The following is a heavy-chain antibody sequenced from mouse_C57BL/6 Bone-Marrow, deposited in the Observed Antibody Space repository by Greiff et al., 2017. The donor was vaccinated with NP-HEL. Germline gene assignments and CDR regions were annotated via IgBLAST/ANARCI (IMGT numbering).Heavy chain of an antibody. CDR2: ISSGGSYT. CDR3: ARQRAYYSNPYYAMDY. V-gene: IGHV5-6*01. J-gene: IGHJ4*01. D-gene: IGHD2-5*01. CDR1: GFTFSSYG. Sequence: DVQLVESGGDLVKPGGSLKLSCAASGFTFSSYGMSWVRQTPDKRLEWVATISSGGSYTYYPDSVKGRFTISRDNAKNTLYLQMSSLKSEDTAMYYCARQRAYYSNPYYAMDYWGQGTSVTVSS.